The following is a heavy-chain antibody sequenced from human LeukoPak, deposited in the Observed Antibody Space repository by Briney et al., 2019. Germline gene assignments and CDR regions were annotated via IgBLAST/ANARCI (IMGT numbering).Heavy chain of an antibody. CDR2: INHSGST. J-gene: IGHJ4*02. D-gene: IGHD3-10*01. Sequence: SETLSLTCAVYGGSFSGYYWIWIRQPPGKGLEWIGEINHSGSTNYNPSLKSRVTISVDTSKNQFSLKLSSVTAADTAVYYCASGFGMARGKYYFDYWGQGTLVTVSS. CDR3: ASGFGMARGKYYFDY. CDR1: GGSFSGYY. V-gene: IGHV4-34*01.